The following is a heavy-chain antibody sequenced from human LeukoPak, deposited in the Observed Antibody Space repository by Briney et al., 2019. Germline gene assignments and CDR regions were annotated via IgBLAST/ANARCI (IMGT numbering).Heavy chain of an antibody. D-gene: IGHD3-3*01. Sequence: KPSETLSLTCTVSGGSISSSSYYWGRIRQPPGKGLEWIGSIYYSGSTYYNPSLKSRVTISVDTSKNQFSLKLSSVTAADTAVYHCASTIFGVVIMSFYFDYWGQGTLVTVSS. CDR2: IYYSGST. V-gene: IGHV4-39*01. CDR3: ASTIFGVVIMSFYFDY. CDR1: GGSISSSSYY. J-gene: IGHJ4*02.